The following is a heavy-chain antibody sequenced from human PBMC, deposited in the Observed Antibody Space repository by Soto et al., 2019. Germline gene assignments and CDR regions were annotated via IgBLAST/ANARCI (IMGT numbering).Heavy chain of an antibody. V-gene: IGHV1-8*01. CDR2: MNPNSGNT. J-gene: IGHJ6*03. CDR3: ARARGYGDYYDYYYYYYMDV. Sequence: ASVKVSCKASGYTFTSYDINWVRQATGQRLERMGWMNPNSGNTGYAQKLQGRVTMTRNTSISTAYMELSSLRSEDTAVYYCARARGYGDYYDYYYYYYMDVWGKGTTVTVSS. CDR1: GYTFTSYD. D-gene: IGHD4-17*01.